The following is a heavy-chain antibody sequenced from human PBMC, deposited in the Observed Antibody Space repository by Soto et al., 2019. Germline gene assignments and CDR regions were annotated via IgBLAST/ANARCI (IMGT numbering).Heavy chain of an antibody. CDR2: IIPIFGTA. J-gene: IGHJ3*02. V-gene: IGHV1-69*06. CDR3: ARNYYDSSGYYYDDAFDI. D-gene: IGHD3-22*01. Sequence: ASVKVSCKASGGTFSSYAISWVRQAPGQGLEWMGGIIPIFGTANYAQKFQGRVTITADKSTSTAYMELSSLRSEDTAVDYCARNYYDSSGYYYDDAFDIWGQGTMVTVSS. CDR1: GGTFSSYA.